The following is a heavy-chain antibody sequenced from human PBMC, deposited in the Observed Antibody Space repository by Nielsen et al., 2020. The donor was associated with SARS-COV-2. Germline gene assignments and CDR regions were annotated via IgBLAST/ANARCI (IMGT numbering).Heavy chain of an antibody. CDR1: GFTISSSF. Sequence: GESLKISCGASGFTISSSFMSWIRQAPGKGLEWVSYISSSGYTNYVDSVKGRFTISRDNAKNSLYLQMNSLRAEDTAVYYCAKRSGYTSGWYGDYWGQGTLVTVSS. J-gene: IGHJ4*02. D-gene: IGHD6-19*01. CDR3: AKRSGYTSGWYGDY. CDR2: ISSSGYT. V-gene: IGHV3-11*03.